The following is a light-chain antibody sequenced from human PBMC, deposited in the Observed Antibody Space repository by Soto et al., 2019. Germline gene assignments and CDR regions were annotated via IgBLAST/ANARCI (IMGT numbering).Light chain of an antibody. CDR3: TSYTSSSTYV. V-gene: IGLV2-14*01. J-gene: IGLJ1*01. Sequence: QSVLTQPASVSGSPGQSITISCTGTSSDVGGHNYVSWNQQHPGKAPKLMIYNVSNRPSGVSNRFSGSKSGNTASLTISGLLAEDEADYYCTSYTSSSTYVFGAGTKVTVL. CDR2: NVS. CDR1: SSDVGGHNY.